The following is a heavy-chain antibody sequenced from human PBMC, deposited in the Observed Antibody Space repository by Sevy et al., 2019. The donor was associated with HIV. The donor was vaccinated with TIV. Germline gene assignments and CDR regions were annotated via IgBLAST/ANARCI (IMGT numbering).Heavy chain of an antibody. D-gene: IGHD2-8*01. CDR1: GGSINSDH. CDR3: ARRNGFDI. CDR2: VYYTGGT. V-gene: IGHV4-59*08. Sequence: SETLSLTCTVSGGSINSDHWNWIRQPPGKGLEWIGYVYYTGGTNYNPSLKNRVTISVDRTKNQFSLKLTSVTAADTAVDYCARRNGFDIWGQGTMVTVSS. J-gene: IGHJ3*02.